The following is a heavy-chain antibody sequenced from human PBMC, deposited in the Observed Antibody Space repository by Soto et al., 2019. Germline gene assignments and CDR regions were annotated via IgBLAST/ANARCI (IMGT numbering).Heavy chain of an antibody. CDR3: ARARRAGYNFDY. J-gene: IGHJ4*02. D-gene: IGHD5-12*01. Sequence: ASVKVSCKAPGYTFTGYYMHWVRQAPGQGLEWMGWINPNSGGTNYAQKFQGWVTMTRDTSISTAYMELSRLRSDDTAVYYCARARRAGYNFDYWGQGNLVTVSS. CDR1: GYTFTGYY. V-gene: IGHV1-2*04. CDR2: INPNSGGT.